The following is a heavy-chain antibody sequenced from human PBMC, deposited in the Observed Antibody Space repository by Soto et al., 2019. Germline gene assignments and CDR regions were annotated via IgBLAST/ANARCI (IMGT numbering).Heavy chain of an antibody. CDR2: IDATGST. J-gene: IGHJ4*02. Sequence: QVQLQQWGAGLLKPSETLSLTCAVYGGSFSGYYWSWIRQPPGKGLEWIGEIDATGSTNYNPCLKSRVPISVDTTKNQFALKLSSVTAADKAVYYCARMWGGYNSHWGQGTLVTVSS. V-gene: IGHV4-34*01. CDR1: GGSFSGYY. CDR3: ARMWGGYNSH. D-gene: IGHD6-25*01.